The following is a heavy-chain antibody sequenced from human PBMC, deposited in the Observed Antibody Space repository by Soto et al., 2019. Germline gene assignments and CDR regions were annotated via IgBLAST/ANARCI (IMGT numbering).Heavy chain of an antibody. CDR2: IDPSDSYI. V-gene: IGHV5-10-1*01. CDR1: GYSFTTYW. D-gene: IGHD2-2*02. CDR3: ARHDCSSTRCYNFGMDV. Sequence: PGESLKISCKGSGYSFTTYWISWVRQMPGKGLEWMGRIDPSDSYIKYSPSFQGHVTISADNSISTAYLQWSSLKASDTAMYYCARHDCSSTRCYNFGMDVWGQGNTVAVSS. J-gene: IGHJ6*02.